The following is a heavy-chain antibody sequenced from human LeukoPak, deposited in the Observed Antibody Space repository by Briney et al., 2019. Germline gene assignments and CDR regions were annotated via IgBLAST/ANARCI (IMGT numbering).Heavy chain of an antibody. CDR2: INPNSGGT. CDR3: ARQRYVVVVAATPELGY. Sequence: ASVKVSCKASGYTFTGNYMHWVRQAPGQGLEWMGWINPNSGGTNYAQKFQGRVTMTRDTSISTAYMELSRLRSDDTAVYYCARQRYVVVVAATPELGYWGQGTLVTVSS. D-gene: IGHD2-15*01. J-gene: IGHJ4*02. V-gene: IGHV1-2*02. CDR1: GYTFTGNY.